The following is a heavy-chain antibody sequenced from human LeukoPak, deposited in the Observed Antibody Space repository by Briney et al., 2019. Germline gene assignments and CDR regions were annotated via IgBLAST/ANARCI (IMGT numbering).Heavy chain of an antibody. CDR1: GFIFSSYA. V-gene: IGHV3-23*01. Sequence: GGSLRLSCAASGFIFSSYAMSWARQAPGKGLEWVSAISGSGGNTYYAGSVKGRFTISRDNSRNTLYLQMNSLRVEDTAVYYCAKDLGMGGGSCFHHWGQGILVTVSS. D-gene: IGHD2-15*01. CDR3: AKDLGMGGGSCFHH. J-gene: IGHJ5*02. CDR2: ISGSGGNT.